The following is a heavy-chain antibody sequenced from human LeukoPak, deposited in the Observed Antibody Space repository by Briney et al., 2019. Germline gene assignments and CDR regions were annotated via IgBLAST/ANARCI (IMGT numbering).Heavy chain of an antibody. V-gene: IGHV3-48*03. Sequence: GGSLRLSCAASGFTFSSYDMNWVRQAPGKGLEWVSYISSSGSTIYYADSVKGRFTISRDNAKNSLYLQMNSLRAEDTAVYYCARGPRLLDGYILPFDYWGQGTLVTVSS. CDR1: GFTFSSYD. D-gene: IGHD5-24*01. CDR2: ISSSGSTI. J-gene: IGHJ4*02. CDR3: ARGPRLLDGYILPFDY.